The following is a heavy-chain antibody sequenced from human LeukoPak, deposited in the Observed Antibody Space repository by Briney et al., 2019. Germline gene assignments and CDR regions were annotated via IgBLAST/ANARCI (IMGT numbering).Heavy chain of an antibody. Sequence: GGSLRLSCAASGFTFSSYSMNWVRQAPGKGLEWVSYISGSSSTIYYADSVKGRFTISRDNAKNSLYLQMNSLRAEDTAVYYCARGIAAAEASDYWGQGTLATVSS. D-gene: IGHD6-13*01. CDR1: GFTFSSYS. CDR2: ISGSSSTI. CDR3: ARGIAAAEASDY. V-gene: IGHV3-48*01. J-gene: IGHJ4*02.